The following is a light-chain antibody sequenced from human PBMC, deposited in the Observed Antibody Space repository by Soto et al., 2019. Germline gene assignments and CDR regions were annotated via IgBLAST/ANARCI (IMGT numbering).Light chain of an antibody. CDR2: DAS. J-gene: IGKJ1*01. Sequence: EIVMTQSPATLSVSPGERATLSCRASQNIDNKLVWYQQNPGQVPRLLIYDASTRATGIPARFSGSGSGTEFTLTISSLQSEDFAFYYCQQFHYWWTFGQGTKVDIK. CDR3: QQFHYWWT. V-gene: IGKV3-15*01. CDR1: QNIDNK.